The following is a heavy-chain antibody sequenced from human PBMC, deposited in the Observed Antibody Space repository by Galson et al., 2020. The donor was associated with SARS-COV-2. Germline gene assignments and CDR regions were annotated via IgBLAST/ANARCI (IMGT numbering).Heavy chain of an antibody. D-gene: IGHD6-6*01. CDR3: ARGRPTKKLAARPPPPYWYFDL. Sequence: SETLSLTCAVYGGSFSGYYWSWIRQPPGKGLEWIGEINHSGSTNYNPSLKSRVTISVDTSKNQFSLKLSSVTAADTAVYYCARGRPTKKLAARPPPPYWYFDLWGRGTLVTVSS. CDR1: GGSFSGYY. J-gene: IGHJ2*01. CDR2: INHSGST. V-gene: IGHV4-34*01.